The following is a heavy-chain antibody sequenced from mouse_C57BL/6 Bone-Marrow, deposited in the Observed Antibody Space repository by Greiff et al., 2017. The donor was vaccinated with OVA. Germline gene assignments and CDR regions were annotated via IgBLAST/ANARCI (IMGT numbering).Heavy chain of an antibody. V-gene: IGHV14-2*01. CDR3: ARPHGDYAMDY. Sequence: SCADLTKPAASLNFSFPSSFLHLKDYYRHRGKHRTEQGMEWIGSIDPDDGETKYAPKFQGKAPITADTSSNTAYLQLSSLTSEDTAVYYCARPHGDYAMDYWGQGTSVTVSS. J-gene: IGHJ4*01. CDR2: IDPDDGET. CDR1: FLHLKDYY.